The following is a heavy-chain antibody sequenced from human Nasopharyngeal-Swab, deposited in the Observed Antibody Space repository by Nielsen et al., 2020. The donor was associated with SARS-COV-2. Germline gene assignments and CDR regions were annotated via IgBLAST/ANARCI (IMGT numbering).Heavy chain of an antibody. J-gene: IGHJ4*02. Sequence: GGSLRLSCAAYGFAFSAYTMNWVRQAPGKGLEWVSSISGGGSSRYYAASLKGRFTISRDNAQNSLFLQINSLTAEDTAFYFCVRGDRRDYWGLGTLVTVSS. CDR2: ISGGGSSR. CDR3: VRGDRRDY. CDR1: GFAFSAYT. V-gene: IGHV3-21*01.